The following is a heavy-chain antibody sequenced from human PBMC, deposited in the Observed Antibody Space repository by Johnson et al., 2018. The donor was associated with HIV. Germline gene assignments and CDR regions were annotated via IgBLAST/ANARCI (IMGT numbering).Heavy chain of an antibody. Sequence: VQLVESGGGVVRPGGSLRLSCAASGFTFDDYGMSWVRQVPGKGLAWVSGINWNGDSKGYAASVKGRFTISRDNGKNSLYLQMNSLRAEDTAFYYCARDFVAFGECTAFDIWGQGTMVTVSS. V-gene: IGHV3-20*04. D-gene: IGHD3-10*01. CDR2: INWNGDSK. J-gene: IGHJ3*02. CDR3: ARDFVAFGECTAFDI. CDR1: GFTFDDYG.